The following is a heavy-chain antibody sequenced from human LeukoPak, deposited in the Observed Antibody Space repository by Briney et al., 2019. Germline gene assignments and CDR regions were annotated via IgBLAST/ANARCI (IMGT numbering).Heavy chain of an antibody. CDR3: ARERYCSSTGCYMAY. J-gene: IGHJ4*02. CDR1: GGTFSSYA. V-gene: IGHV1-69*13. D-gene: IGHD2-2*02. Sequence: SVKVSCKASGGTFSSYAISWVRQAPGQGLEWMGGITPIFGTANYAQKFQGRVTITADESTSTAYMELSSLRSEDTAVYYCARERYCSSTGCYMAYWGQGTLVTVSS. CDR2: ITPIFGTA.